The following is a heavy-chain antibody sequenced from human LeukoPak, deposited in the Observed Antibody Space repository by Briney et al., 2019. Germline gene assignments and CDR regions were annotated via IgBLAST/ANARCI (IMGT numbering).Heavy chain of an antibody. D-gene: IGHD2-15*01. CDR2: IYYNGST. Sequence: KPSETLSLTCTVSGGSISSYYWSWIRQPPGKGLEWIGYIYYNGSTNYNPSLKSRVTISVDTSKNQFSLKLSSVTAADTAVYYCARTRCSGGSCYSKNWGQGTLVTVSS. J-gene: IGHJ4*02. CDR1: GGSISSYY. V-gene: IGHV4-59*01. CDR3: ARTRCSGGSCYSKN.